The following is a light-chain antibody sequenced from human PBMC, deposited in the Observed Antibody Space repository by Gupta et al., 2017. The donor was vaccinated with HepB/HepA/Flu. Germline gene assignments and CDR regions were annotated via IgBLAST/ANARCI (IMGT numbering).Light chain of an antibody. Sequence: QLALTQSPSASASLGASVKLTCTLSSGHSSYAIAWHQQQPEKGPRYLMKLNSDGRHSKGDGIPDRFSGSSSGAERYLTISSLQSEDDADYYCKTWGTGIRVFGGGTKLTVL. CDR2: LNSDGRH. CDR1: SGHSSYA. CDR3: KTWGTGIRV. J-gene: IGLJ3*02. V-gene: IGLV4-69*01.